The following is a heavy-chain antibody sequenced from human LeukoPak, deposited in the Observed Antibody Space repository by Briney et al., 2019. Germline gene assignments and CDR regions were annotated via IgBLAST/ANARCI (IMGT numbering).Heavy chain of an antibody. CDR1: GYNFTNYW. CDR2: IYPDDSDT. D-gene: IGHD3-22*01. Sequence: GESLKISCKGSGYNFTNYWIAWVRQMPGKGLDWMGVIYPDDSDTRYSPSFQGQVTISADKSISTAYLQWSSLKASDTAMYYCARRGHYDSSERPGDYWGKGTLVTVSS. CDR3: ARRGHYDSSERPGDY. V-gene: IGHV5-51*01. J-gene: IGHJ4*02.